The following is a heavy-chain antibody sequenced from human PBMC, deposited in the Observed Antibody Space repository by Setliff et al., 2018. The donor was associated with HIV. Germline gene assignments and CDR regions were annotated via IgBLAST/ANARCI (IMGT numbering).Heavy chain of an antibody. Sequence: SETLSLTCTVSGGSVTSYYWSWIRQSPEKGLEWIGYIYHTGITNYNPSLKSRLSTSIDASKNQFSLSLRSVTAADTAVYYCARGSWKDGAQGYFFDHWGQGTLVTVSS. J-gene: IGHJ4*02. CDR2: IYHTGIT. V-gene: IGHV4-59*02. CDR3: ARGSWKDGAQGYFFDH. CDR1: GGSVTSYY. D-gene: IGHD1-1*01.